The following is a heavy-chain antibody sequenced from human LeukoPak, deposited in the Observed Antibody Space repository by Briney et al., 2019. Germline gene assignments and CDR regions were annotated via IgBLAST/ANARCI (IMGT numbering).Heavy chain of an antibody. CDR1: GFRFSSYA. Sequence: GGSLRLSCAASGFRFSSYAMTWVRQAPGKGLEWVSGIGGSGGRTYYADFVKGRFTISRDASKNTLYLQMNSLRAEDTADYFCAKLYDSGGYWRSDNFDYWGQGTPVTVSS. V-gene: IGHV3-23*01. CDR2: IGGSGGRT. D-gene: IGHD3-22*01. CDR3: AKLYDSGGYWRSDNFDY. J-gene: IGHJ4*02.